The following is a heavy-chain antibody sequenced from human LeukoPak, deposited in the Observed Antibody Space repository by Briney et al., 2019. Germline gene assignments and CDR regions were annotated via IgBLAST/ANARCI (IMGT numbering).Heavy chain of an antibody. CDR1: GYTFTSYY. D-gene: IGHD3-16*02. J-gene: IGHJ4*02. CDR3: ARGGDSSLWYYYLDY. Sequence: ASVKVSCKASGYTFTSYYMHWVRQAPGQGLEWMGQIIPISGTTDYAQKLQGRITITADESTSTVYMELTTLTSEDAAVYYCARGGDSSLWYYYLDYWGQGTLVTVSS. V-gene: IGHV1-69*13. CDR2: IIPISGTT.